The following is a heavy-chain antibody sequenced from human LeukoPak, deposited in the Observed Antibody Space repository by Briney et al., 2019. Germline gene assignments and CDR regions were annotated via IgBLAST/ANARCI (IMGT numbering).Heavy chain of an antibody. CDR2: IYSGGST. D-gene: IGHD3-9*01. V-gene: IGHV3-66*01. CDR1: GFTVSSNY. Sequence: QAGGSLRLSCADSGFTVSSNYMRWVRQAPGKGLEWVSVIYSGGSTHYADSVKGRFTISRDNSKNTLYLQMNSLRAEDTAVYYCARDRLHYDSLTGSPADWGQGTLVTVSS. CDR3: ARDRLHYDSLTGSPAD. J-gene: IGHJ4*02.